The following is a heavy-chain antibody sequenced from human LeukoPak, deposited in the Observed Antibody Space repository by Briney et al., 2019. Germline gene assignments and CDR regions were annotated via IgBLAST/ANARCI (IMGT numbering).Heavy chain of an antibody. J-gene: IGHJ4*02. V-gene: IGHV3-23*01. CDR1: GFTFSSYA. Sequence: PGGSLRLSCAASGFTFSSYAMSWVRQAPGKGLEWVSAISGSGGSTYYADSAKGRFTISRDNSKNTLYLQMNSLRAEDTAVYYCAKDGDRGGSCYPCSPHDYWGQGTLVTVSS. CDR3: AKDGDRGGSCYPCSPHDY. D-gene: IGHD2-15*01. CDR2: ISGSGGST.